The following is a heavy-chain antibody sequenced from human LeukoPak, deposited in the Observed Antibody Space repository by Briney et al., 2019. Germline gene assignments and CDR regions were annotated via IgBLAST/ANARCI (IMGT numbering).Heavy chain of an antibody. Sequence: KPSETLSLTCTVSGDSISSYYWSWIRQPPGKGLEWIGYIYYSGSTNYNPSLKSRVTISVDTSKNQFSLKLSSVTAADTAVYYCAKSDILTGKPDYWGQGTLVTVSS. CDR1: GDSISSYY. CDR2: IYYSGST. CDR3: AKSDILTGKPDY. D-gene: IGHD3-9*01. J-gene: IGHJ4*02. V-gene: IGHV4-59*08.